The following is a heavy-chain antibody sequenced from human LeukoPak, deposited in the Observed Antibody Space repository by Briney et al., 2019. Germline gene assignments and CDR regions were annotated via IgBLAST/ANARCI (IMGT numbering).Heavy chain of an antibody. CDR3: AKESGGPGSSYQAFLDY. J-gene: IGHJ4*02. V-gene: IGHV3-9*01. CDR1: GFTFDDYA. CDR2: ISWNSGSI. D-gene: IGHD1-26*01. Sequence: GRSLRLSCAASGFTFDDYAMHWVRQAPGKGLEWVSGISWNSGSIGYADSVKGRFTISRDNARNSLYLQMNSLRAEDTAVYFCAKESGGPGSSYQAFLDYWGQGTLVTVSS.